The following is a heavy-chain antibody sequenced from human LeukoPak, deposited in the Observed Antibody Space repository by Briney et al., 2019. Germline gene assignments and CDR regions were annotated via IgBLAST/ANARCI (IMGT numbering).Heavy chain of an antibody. CDR3: ARQYSGSYQGDFDY. D-gene: IGHD1-26*01. V-gene: IGHV4-39*01. CDR2: IHYSGST. Sequence: SETLSLTCTVSGGSVSDYYWGWIRQPPGKGLEWIGSIHYSGSTNYNPSLKSRVTISVDTSKNQFSLKLSSVTAADTAVYYCARQYSGSYQGDFDYWGQGTLVTVSS. CDR1: GGSVSDYY. J-gene: IGHJ4*02.